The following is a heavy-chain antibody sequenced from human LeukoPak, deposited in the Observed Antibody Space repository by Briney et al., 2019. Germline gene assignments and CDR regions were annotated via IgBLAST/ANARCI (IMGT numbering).Heavy chain of an antibody. CDR1: GYTFTSYY. Sequence: GASVKVSCKASGYTFTSYYMYWVRQAPGQGLEWMGIINPSGGSTNYAQKFQGRVTVTRDTSTSTAYMELSSLRSEDTAVYYCARGYIGETLGHGSTGYYMSYWGQGTLVTVSS. D-gene: IGHD3-9*01. CDR2: INPSGGST. CDR3: ARGYIGETLGHGSTGYYMSY. J-gene: IGHJ4*02. V-gene: IGHV1-46*01.